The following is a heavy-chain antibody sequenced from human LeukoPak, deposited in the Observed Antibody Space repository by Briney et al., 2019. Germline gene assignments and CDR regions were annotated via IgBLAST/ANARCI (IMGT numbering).Heavy chain of an antibody. D-gene: IGHD2-2*01. CDR1: GFTFSDYY. V-gene: IGHV3-11*01. CDR3: AIMPYGSSATCYDFGMDV. CDR2: ISSSGNTI. J-gene: IGHJ6*02. Sequence: PGGSLRLSCAASGFTFSDYYMSWIRQAPGKGLEWVSYISSSGNTIKYADSVKGRFTISRDNPKNSLYLQMNSLRGEDTAVYYCAIMPYGSSATCYDFGMDVWGQGTTVTVSS.